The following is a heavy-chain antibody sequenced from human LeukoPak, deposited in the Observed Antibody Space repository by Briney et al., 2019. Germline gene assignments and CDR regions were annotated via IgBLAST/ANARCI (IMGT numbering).Heavy chain of an antibody. Sequence: ASVKVSCKASGYTFTNYYIHWVRQAPGQGLEWMGIINPSGGSTNFAQKFQGRVTMTTNTSTITVYMELSSLRSEDTAVYYCARWTTTYLDYWGQGTLVTVSS. J-gene: IGHJ4*02. CDR2: INPSGGST. D-gene: IGHD4-11*01. CDR1: GYTFTNYY. V-gene: IGHV1-46*01. CDR3: ARWTTTYLDY.